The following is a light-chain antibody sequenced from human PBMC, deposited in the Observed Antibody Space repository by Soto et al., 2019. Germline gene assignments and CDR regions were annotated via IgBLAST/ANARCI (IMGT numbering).Light chain of an antibody. Sequence: EIVMTQSPATLSVSPGERATLSCRASQSVSSNLAWYQQKPGQAPRLLIYGASTRATGIPARFSGSGSGTEFTLTLSSLQSEDFAFYYCQQYNNWPPRGTCGQGTKVEIK. CDR1: QSVSSN. J-gene: IGKJ1*01. CDR3: QQYNNWPPRGT. CDR2: GAS. V-gene: IGKV3-15*01.